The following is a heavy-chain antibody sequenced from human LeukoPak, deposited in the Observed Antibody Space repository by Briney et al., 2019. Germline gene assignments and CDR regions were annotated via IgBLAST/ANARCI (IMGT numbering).Heavy chain of an antibody. D-gene: IGHD3-22*01. Sequence: GESLKIPCQGPGYRFIYYWIAWVRQMPGKGLEWMGSNFPGGTDIKYSPYLQGQVTISGGISISTAYLQWSRLMASDSAIYYCVRYGLQGCRDSRCFTSFYYYGVDVWGQGSTVTVSS. V-gene: IGHV5-51*01. CDR3: VRYGLQGCRDSRCFTSFYYYGVDV. CDR2: NFPGGTDI. CDR1: GYRFIYYW. J-gene: IGHJ6*02.